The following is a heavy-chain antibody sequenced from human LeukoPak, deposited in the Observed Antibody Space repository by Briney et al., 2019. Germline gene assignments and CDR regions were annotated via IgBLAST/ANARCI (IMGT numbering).Heavy chain of an antibody. V-gene: IGHV5-51*01. Sequence: GESLKISCQGSGYSYNSYWIGWVRQMPGKGLEWMGIIYLADSDARYSPSFQGQVSFSADRSINTAYLQWSSLRASDTAMYYCARPKTETGYDAFDIWGQGTMVTVSS. CDR2: IYLADSDA. J-gene: IGHJ3*02. CDR3: ARPKTETGYDAFDI. D-gene: IGHD2-15*01. CDR1: GYSYNSYW.